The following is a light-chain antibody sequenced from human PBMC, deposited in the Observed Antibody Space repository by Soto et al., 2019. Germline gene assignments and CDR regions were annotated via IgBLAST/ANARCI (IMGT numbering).Light chain of an antibody. J-gene: IGKJ4*01. CDR3: QQYYSLPLT. V-gene: IGKV4-1*01. Sequence: DIVMTQSPDSLTVSLGGSATINCKSSQIVLYSANNWNYLGWYQKKPGQPPKLLIYWAPTRGSGVPDRFNGSGSGTDFTLTISSLQAEDVAVYYCQQYYSLPLTFGGGTKVDIK. CDR2: WAP. CDR1: QIVLYSANNWNY.